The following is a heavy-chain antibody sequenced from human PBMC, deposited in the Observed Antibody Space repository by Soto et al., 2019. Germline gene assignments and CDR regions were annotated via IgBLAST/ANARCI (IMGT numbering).Heavy chain of an antibody. CDR1: GXNVHDHS. Sequence: SLRLCCVASGXNVHDHSMHWVRQAPGKGLEWVSGIFWDGNRMDYADSVKCRFFISRENAKNSLYLQMNSMREDDTALYYCTKDINMGGVDVWGQGTTGTVSS. J-gene: IGHJ6*02. CDR3: TKDINMGGVDV. V-gene: IGHV3-9*01. D-gene: IGHD3-10*01. CDR2: IFWDGNRM.